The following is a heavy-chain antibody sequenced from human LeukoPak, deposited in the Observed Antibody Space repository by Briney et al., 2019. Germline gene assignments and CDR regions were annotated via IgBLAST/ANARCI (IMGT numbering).Heavy chain of an antibody. CDR1: GGSISSGDYY. D-gene: IGHD6-19*01. V-gene: IGHV4-61*08. J-gene: IGHJ3*02. CDR3: ATDPIAVAGGFDM. CDR2: IYNSGST. Sequence: SQTLSLTCTVSGGSISSGDYYWSWIRQPPGKGLEWIGYIYNSGSTNYNPSLKSRVTISVDTSKNQFSLKLSSVTDADTAVYYCATDPIAVAGGFDMWGQGTMVTVSS.